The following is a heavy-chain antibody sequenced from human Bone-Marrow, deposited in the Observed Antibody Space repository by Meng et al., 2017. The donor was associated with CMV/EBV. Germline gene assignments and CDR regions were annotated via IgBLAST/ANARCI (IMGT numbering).Heavy chain of an antibody. V-gene: IGHV3-7*01. CDR1: SSRRYY. Sequence: SSRRYYWGWVRQAPGKGLEWVANIKQDGSEKYYVDSVKGRFTISRDNAKNLLYLQMNSLRAEDTAVYYCARAVDSELHFWSGYYPYYYYGMDVWGQGTTVTVSS. D-gene: IGHD3-3*01. J-gene: IGHJ6*02. CDR2: IKQDGSEK. CDR3: ARAVDSELHFWSGYYPYYYYGMDV.